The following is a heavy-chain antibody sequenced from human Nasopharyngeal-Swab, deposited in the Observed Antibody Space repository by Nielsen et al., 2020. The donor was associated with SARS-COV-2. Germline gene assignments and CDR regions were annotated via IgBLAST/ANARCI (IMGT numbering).Heavy chain of an antibody. CDR1: GFTFSSYG. J-gene: IGHJ6*02. V-gene: IGHV3-30*18. CDR2: ISYDGSNK. Sequence: GESLKISCAASGFTFSSYGMHWVRQAPGKGLEWVAVISYDGSNKYYADSAKGRFTISRDNSKNTLYLQMNSLRAEDTAVYYCAKALAAMDDYYYYGMDVWGQGTTVTVSS. D-gene: IGHD5-18*01. CDR3: AKALAAMDDYYYYGMDV.